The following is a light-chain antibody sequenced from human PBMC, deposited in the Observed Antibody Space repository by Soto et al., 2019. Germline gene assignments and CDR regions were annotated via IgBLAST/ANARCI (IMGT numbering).Light chain of an antibody. Sequence: EIVMTQSPATLSVAPGERATLFCRASQSVNSNLAWYQQKPGQAPRLLMYGAFKRASNVPARFSGSGSGTEFTLTISSLQPEDFATYYCQQSYVTPTTFGQGTRLEI. J-gene: IGKJ5*01. CDR1: QSVNSN. CDR2: GAF. CDR3: QQSYVTPTT. V-gene: IGKV3-15*01.